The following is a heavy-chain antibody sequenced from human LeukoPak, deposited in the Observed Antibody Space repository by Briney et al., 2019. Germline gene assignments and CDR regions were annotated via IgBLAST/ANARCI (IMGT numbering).Heavy chain of an antibody. J-gene: IGHJ3*02. CDR2: IYYSGST. D-gene: IGHD4-11*01. Sequence: SETLSLTCTVSGGSISSGGYYWSWIRQHPGQGLEWIGYIYYSGSTYYNPSLKSRVTISVDTSKNQFSLKLSSVTAADTAVYYCARDYSNRLGLNDAFDIWGQGTMVTVSS. V-gene: IGHV4-31*03. CDR3: ARDYSNRLGLNDAFDI. CDR1: GGSISSGGYY.